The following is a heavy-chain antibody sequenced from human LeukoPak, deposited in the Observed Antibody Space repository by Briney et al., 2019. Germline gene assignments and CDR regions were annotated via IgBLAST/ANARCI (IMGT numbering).Heavy chain of an antibody. J-gene: IGHJ4*02. D-gene: IGHD3-22*01. CDR2: ISGSGGST. Sequence: GGSLRLSCAASGLSFSTYAMNWVRQAPGKGLEWVSSISGSGGSTYYADSVKGRFTISRDNSKNTLYLQMNSLRAEDTAVYFCAKDYDSSGYYYDYWDQGALVTVSS. V-gene: IGHV3-23*01. CDR3: AKDYDSSGYYYDY. CDR1: GLSFSTYA.